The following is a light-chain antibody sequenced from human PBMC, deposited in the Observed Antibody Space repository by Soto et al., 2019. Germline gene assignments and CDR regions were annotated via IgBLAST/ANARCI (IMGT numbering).Light chain of an antibody. Sequence: SYELTQPPSVSVSPGQTARITCSGDALLKQYAYWYQQKPGQAPVLVIYKDSERPSGIPERFSGSSSGTTVTLTISGVQAEDEADYYCQSADSSGTHEVFGGGTQLTVL. V-gene: IGLV3-25*03. CDR2: KDS. CDR1: ALLKQY. J-gene: IGLJ2*01. CDR3: QSADSSGTHEV.